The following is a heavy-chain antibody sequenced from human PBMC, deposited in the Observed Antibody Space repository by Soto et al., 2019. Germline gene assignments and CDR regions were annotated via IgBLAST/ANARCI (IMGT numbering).Heavy chain of an antibody. D-gene: IGHD2-2*02. CDR2: ISSSRYM. V-gene: IGHV3-21*01. J-gene: IGHJ3*02. CDR3: ARGYCSRTSCYTGDAFDI. Sequence: VGSLRLSCAASGFTFSSYNMNWVRQAPGKGLEWVSSISSSRYMYYADSVKGRLTISRDNAKNSLYLHMNSLRAEDTAVYYCARGYCSRTSCYTGDAFDIWGQGTVVTVSS. CDR1: GFTFSSYN.